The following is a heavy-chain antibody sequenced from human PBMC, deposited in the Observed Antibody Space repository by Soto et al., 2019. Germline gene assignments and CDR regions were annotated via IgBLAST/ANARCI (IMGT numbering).Heavy chain of an antibody. D-gene: IGHD3-22*01. V-gene: IGHV4-30-2*01. Sequence: TLSLPFAVSGGSISSGGYSWSFIRQPPGKGLEWIGYIYHSGSTYYNPPLKSRVTISVDRSKNQFSLKLSSVTAADTAVYYCAREYSLAVVAPGYWGQGILVTVSS. CDR1: GGSISSGGYS. J-gene: IGHJ4*02. CDR3: AREYSLAVVAPGY. CDR2: IYHSGST.